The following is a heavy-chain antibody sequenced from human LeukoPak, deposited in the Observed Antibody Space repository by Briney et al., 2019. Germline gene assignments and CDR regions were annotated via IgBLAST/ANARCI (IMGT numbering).Heavy chain of an antibody. Sequence: PSETLSLTCTVSGGSISSYYWSWIRQPPGKGLEWIGYIYYSGSTYYSPSLKSRVTISVDTSKNQFSLKLSSVTAADTAVYYCARELWFGEEVWFDPWGQGTLVTVSS. D-gene: IGHD3-10*01. J-gene: IGHJ5*02. CDR2: IYYSGST. CDR3: ARELWFGEEVWFDP. CDR1: GGSISSYY. V-gene: IGHV4-59*12.